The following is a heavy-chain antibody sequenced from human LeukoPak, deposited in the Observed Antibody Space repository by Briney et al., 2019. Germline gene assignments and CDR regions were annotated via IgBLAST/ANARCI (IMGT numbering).Heavy chain of an antibody. CDR1: GGTFSNYA. D-gene: IGHD5-18*01. J-gene: IGHJ4*02. CDR3: ARGRGSRTGYNGDYLDF. Sequence: ASVKVSCKASGGTFSNYAINWVRQAPGQGHEWMGRITPILGLINYAQTFQGRVTITADKSTSTGYMEVTGLRSDDTAIYYCARGRGSRTGYNGDYLDFWGQGTLVTVSS. V-gene: IGHV1-69*04. CDR2: ITPILGLI.